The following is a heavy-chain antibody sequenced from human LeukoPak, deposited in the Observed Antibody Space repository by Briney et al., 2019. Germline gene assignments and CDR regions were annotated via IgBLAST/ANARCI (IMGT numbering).Heavy chain of an antibody. D-gene: IGHD4-23*01. CDR3: ARASGTVVKGKYFQH. J-gene: IGHJ1*01. CDR2: VYSSGST. V-gene: IGHV4-4*07. Sequence: SETLSLTCTVSGGSISTYYWSWIRQPAGKGLEWIGRVYSSGSTNYNPSLKSRVTMSVDTSKNQFSLKLSSVTAADTAVYYCARASGTVVKGKYFQHWGQGTLVTVSS. CDR1: GGSISTYY.